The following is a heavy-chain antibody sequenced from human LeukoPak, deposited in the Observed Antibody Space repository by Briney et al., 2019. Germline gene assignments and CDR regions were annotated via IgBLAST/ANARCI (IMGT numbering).Heavy chain of an antibody. J-gene: IGHJ4*02. CDR1: GFTVSSNY. CDR3: ARSQPTHYYGSGSSQYYFDY. CDR2: IYSGGST. D-gene: IGHD3-10*01. Sequence: GGSLRLSCAASGFTVSSNYMSWDRQAPGKGLEWVSVIYSGGSTYYADSVKGRFTISRDNSKNTLYLQMNSLRAEDTAVYYCARSQPTHYYGSGSSQYYFDYWGQGTLVTVSS. V-gene: IGHV3-66*01.